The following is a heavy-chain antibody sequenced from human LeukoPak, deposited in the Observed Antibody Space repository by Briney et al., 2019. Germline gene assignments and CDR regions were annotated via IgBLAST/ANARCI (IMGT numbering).Heavy chain of an antibody. CDR2: IYYGGST. CDR3: ARLDYVRWFDP. CDR1: GGSISSYY. J-gene: IGHJ5*02. V-gene: IGHV4-59*08. D-gene: IGHD3-10*02. Sequence: SETLSLTCTVSGGSISSYYWSWIRQPPGKGLEWIGYIYYGGSTNYNPPLKSRVTISVDTSKNQFSLKLSSVTAADTAVYYCARLDYVRWFDPWGQGTLVTVSS.